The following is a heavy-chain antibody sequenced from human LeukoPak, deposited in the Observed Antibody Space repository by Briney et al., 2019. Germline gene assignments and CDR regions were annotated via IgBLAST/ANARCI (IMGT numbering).Heavy chain of an antibody. J-gene: IGHJ4*02. CDR2: IKPDGSEK. V-gene: IGHV3-7*01. CDR3: ARERMYSGSGSTYPYYDY. CDR1: GFTFSTYW. Sequence: PGGSLRLSCAALGFTFSTYWMSWVRQSPGKGLEGVANIKPDGSEKYFMDSVKGRFTISRDNAKNALYLEMNSLRAEDTAEYFCARERMYSGSGSTYPYYDYWGQGTLVTVSS. D-gene: IGHD3-10*01.